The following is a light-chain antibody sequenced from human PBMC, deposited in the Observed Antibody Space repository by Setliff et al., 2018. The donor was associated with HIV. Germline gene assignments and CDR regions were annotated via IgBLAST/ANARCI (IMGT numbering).Light chain of an antibody. CDR2: DVS. CDR1: SSDVGSYNS. Sequence: QPALAQPRSVSGSPGQSVTISCTGTSSDVGSYNSVSWYQHHPGKAPKFMIYDVSKRPSGVPGRFSGSKPGNTASLTISGLQAEDEADYYCCSYAGRYTYVFGTGTKVTVL. V-gene: IGLV2-11*01. J-gene: IGLJ1*01. CDR3: CSYAGRYTYV.